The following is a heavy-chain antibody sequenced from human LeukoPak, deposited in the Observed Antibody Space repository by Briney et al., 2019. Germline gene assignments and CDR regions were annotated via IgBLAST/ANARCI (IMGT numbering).Heavy chain of an antibody. CDR1: GFNFDDYA. J-gene: IGHJ6*03. CDR2: ISWNSDKI. CDR3: AKSGIFQGYYFYYMDV. Sequence: GGSLRLSCAATGFNFDDYAMHWVRQAPGKGLEWVSGISWNSDKIGYADSVKGRFTISRDNAKKSLYLQMNSPRPEDTALYYCAKSGIFQGYYFYYMDVWGKGTTVTISS. D-gene: IGHD2-15*01. V-gene: IGHV3-9*01.